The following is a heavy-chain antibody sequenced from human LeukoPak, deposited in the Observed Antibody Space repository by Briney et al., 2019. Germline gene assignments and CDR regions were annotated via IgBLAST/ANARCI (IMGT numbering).Heavy chain of an antibody. V-gene: IGHV4-39*01. J-gene: IGHJ4*02. CDR3: ARGRIYSSSSFYRFDY. D-gene: IGHD6-6*01. CDR2: IYYSGST. Sequence: AETLSLTCTVSGGSISSSSYYWGWIRQPPGKGLEWIGSIYYSGSTYYNPSLKSRVTISVDTSKNQFSLKLSSVTAADTAVYYCARGRIYSSSSFYRFDYWGQGTLVTVSS. CDR1: GGSISSSSYY.